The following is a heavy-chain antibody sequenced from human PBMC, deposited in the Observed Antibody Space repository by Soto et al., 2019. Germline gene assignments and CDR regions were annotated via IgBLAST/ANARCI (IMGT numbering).Heavy chain of an antibody. CDR2: IKSKAVGETI. Sequence: EVQLVASGGGLVKPGGSLRLSCGASKVTAWMSWVRQAPGKGLEWVGRIKSKAVGETIDYAAPVQGRFTISSDDSKDMVYLEMNSLKIEATAVYSCGDLDGSYFGMDVWGQGTTVIVSS. D-gene: IGHD3-10*01. CDR3: GDLDGSYFGMDV. CDR1: KVTAW. J-gene: IGHJ6*02. V-gene: IGHV3-15*01.